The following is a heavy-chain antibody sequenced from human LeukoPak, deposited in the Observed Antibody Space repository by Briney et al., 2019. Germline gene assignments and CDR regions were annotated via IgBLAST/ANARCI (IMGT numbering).Heavy chain of an antibody. D-gene: IGHD2-2*01. CDR3: ARFTLYLLPAAINY. CDR1: GYSISSGYY. Sequence: SETLSLTCTVSGYSISSGYYWGWIRQPPGRGLEWIGSIYHSGSTYYNPSLKSRVTISVDTSKNQFSLKLSSVTAADTAVYYCARFTLYLLPAAINYWGQGTLVTVSS. J-gene: IGHJ4*02. CDR2: IYHSGST. V-gene: IGHV4-38-2*02.